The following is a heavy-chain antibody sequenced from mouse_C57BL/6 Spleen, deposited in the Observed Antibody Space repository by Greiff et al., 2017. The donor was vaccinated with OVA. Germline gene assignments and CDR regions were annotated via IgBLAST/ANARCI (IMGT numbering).Heavy chain of an antibody. V-gene: IGHV1-15*01. D-gene: IGHD2-4*01. CDR2: IDPETGGT. CDR3: TRASGDYDGDWDFDV. J-gene: IGHJ1*03. Sequence: QVQLQQSGAELVRPGASVTLSCKASGYTFTDYEMHWVKQTPVHGLEWIGAIDPETGGTAYNQKFKGKAILTADKSSSTAYMELRSLPSEDSAVYYCTRASGDYDGDWDFDVWGTGATVTVSS. CDR1: GYTFTDYE.